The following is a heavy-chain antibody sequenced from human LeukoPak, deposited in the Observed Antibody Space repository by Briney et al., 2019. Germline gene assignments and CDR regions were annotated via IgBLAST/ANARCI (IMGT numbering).Heavy chain of an antibody. CDR1: GFTFSSYG. J-gene: IGHJ4*02. CDR2: IRYDGSNK. V-gene: IGHV3-30*02. CDR3: ARGPTPARSHYGDYHLGY. Sequence: PGGSLRLSCAASGFTFSSYGMHWVRQAPGKGLEWVAFIRYDGSNKYYADSVKGRFTISRDNSKNTLYLQMNSLRSEDTAVYYCARGPTPARSHYGDYHLGYWGQGTLVTVSS. D-gene: IGHD4-17*01.